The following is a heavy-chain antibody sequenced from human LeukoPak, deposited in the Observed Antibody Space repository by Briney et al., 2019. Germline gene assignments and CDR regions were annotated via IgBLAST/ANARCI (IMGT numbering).Heavy chain of an antibody. Sequence: SVKVSCKASGGTFSSYAISWVRQAPGQGLEWMGGIIPIFGTANYAQKFQGRVTITADKSTSTAYMELSSLRSEDTAVYYCARDGWSSGWYDYWGQGTLVTVSS. V-gene: IGHV1-69*06. D-gene: IGHD6-19*01. CDR2: IIPIFGTA. CDR3: ARDGWSSGWYDY. J-gene: IGHJ4*02. CDR1: GGTFSSYA.